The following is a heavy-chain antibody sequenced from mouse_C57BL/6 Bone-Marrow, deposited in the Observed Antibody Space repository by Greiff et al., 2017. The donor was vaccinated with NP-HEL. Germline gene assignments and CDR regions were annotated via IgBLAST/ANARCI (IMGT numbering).Heavy chain of an antibody. J-gene: IGHJ2*01. Sequence: EVKLMESGGDLVKPGGSLKLSCAASGFTFSSYGMSWVRQTPDKRLAWVATISSGGSYTYYTDSVKGRFTISRDNAKNTLYLQMSSLKSEDTAMYYCARHEDWDRGGNFDYWGQGTTLTVSS. D-gene: IGHD4-1*01. CDR1: GFTFSSYG. V-gene: IGHV5-6*01. CDR3: ARHEDWDRGGNFDY. CDR2: ISSGGSYT.